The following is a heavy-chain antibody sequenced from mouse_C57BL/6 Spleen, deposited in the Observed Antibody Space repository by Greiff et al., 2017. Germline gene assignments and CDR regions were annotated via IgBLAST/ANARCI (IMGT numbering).Heavy chain of an antibody. CDR2: INPNYGTT. CDR3: AREMTAQATWFAY. J-gene: IGHJ3*01. CDR1: GYSFTDYN. D-gene: IGHD3-2*02. Sequence: EVKLVESGPELVKPGASVKISCKASGYSFTDYNMNWVKQSNGKSLEWIGVINPNYGTTSYNQKFKGKATLTVDQSSSTAYMQLNSLTSEDSAVYYCAREMTAQATWFAYWGQGTLVTVSA. V-gene: IGHV1-39*01.